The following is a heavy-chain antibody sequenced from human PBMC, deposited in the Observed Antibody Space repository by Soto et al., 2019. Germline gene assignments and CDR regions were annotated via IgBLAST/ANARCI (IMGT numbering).Heavy chain of an antibody. CDR1: EFTFSKYW. Sequence: AGSLRLSCVASEFTFSKYWMHWVRQAPGKGLVWVSRINMDGTKTAYADSVKGRFTVSRDNANNTLYLQMNNLGVEDTAVYYCARDYYYDSRSSSVNWFDPWGQGTLVTVSS. J-gene: IGHJ5*02. V-gene: IGHV3-74*01. CDR3: ARDYYYDSRSSSVNWFDP. CDR2: INMDGTKT. D-gene: IGHD3-22*01.